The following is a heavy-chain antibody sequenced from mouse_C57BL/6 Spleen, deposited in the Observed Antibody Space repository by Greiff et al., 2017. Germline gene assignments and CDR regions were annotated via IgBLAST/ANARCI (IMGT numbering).Heavy chain of an antibody. Sequence: VQLQQSDAELVQPGASVKISCKVSGYTFTDHTIHWMKQRPEQGLEWIGYLCPRAGSTKYNEKFKGKATLTADKSSSTAYMQLNSLTSEDSAVDFYAIITTVVGEDYWGQGTTLTVSS. J-gene: IGHJ2*01. CDR3: AIITTVVGEDY. CDR1: GYTFTDHT. V-gene: IGHV1-78*01. D-gene: IGHD1-1*01. CDR2: LCPRAGST.